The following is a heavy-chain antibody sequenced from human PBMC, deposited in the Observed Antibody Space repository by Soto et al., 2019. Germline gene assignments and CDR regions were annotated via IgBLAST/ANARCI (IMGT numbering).Heavy chain of an antibody. Sequence: QVQLVESGGGVVQPGRSLRLSCAASGFTFSTYALDWVRQAPGKGLEWVALISYDGSNVYYADSVKGRFTISRDNSKKTMYLQMSSLRAEDTAVYYCARDKWGVGSHYYYYGLDVWGQGTTVTVSS. CDR1: GFTFSTYA. J-gene: IGHJ6*02. CDR2: ISYDGSNV. CDR3: ARDKWGVGSHYYYYGLDV. V-gene: IGHV3-30-3*01. D-gene: IGHD7-27*01.